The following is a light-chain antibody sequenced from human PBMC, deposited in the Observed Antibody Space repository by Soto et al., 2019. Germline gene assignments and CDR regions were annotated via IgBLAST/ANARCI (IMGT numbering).Light chain of an antibody. V-gene: IGLV1-40*01. CDR1: SSNIGAGYD. CDR2: GNS. CDR3: QSYDSSLSGYV. Sequence: QSVLTQPPSVSGAPGQRVTISCTGSSSNIGAGYDVHWYQQLPVTAPKLLIYGNSNRPSGVPDRFSGSKSGTSASLAITGLQAEDEAYYYCQSYDSSLSGYVFGTGTKVTVL. J-gene: IGLJ1*01.